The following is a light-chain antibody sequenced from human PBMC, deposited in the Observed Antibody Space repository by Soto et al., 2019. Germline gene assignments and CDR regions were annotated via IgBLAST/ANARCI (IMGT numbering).Light chain of an antibody. CDR3: AAWDTSLGSWV. CDR2: DSY. CDR1: SSNIGADY. J-gene: IGLJ3*02. V-gene: IGLV1-51*01. Sequence: QSVLTQPPSVSAAPGQKVTISCSGSSSNIGADYVSWYQQLPGTAPKLLIYDSYKRPSGIPDRFSGSKSGTSATLGITGLQTGDEADYYCAAWDTSLGSWVFGGGTKLTVL.